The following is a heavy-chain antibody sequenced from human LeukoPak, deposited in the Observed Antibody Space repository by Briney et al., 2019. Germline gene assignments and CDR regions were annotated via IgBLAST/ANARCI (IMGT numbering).Heavy chain of an antibody. V-gene: IGHV3-7*01. J-gene: IGHJ4*02. CDR2: IKQDGSGE. D-gene: IGHD6-19*01. CDR3: TTGYSSGWYNEGNY. CDR1: GSTFSRYW. Sequence: GGPLRLSCVASGSTFSRYWMSWVRQAPGKGLEWVAKIKQDGSGEYYLDSVKGRFTISRDNAKNSLYLQMNSLRADDTAVYFCTTGYSSGWYNEGNYWGQGTLVTVSS.